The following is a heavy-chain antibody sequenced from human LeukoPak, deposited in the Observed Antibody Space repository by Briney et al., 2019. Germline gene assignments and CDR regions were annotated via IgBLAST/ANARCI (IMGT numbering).Heavy chain of an antibody. CDR1: GGTFSSYA. V-gene: IGHV1-69*13. Sequence: ASVKVSCKASGGTFSSYAISWVRQAPGQGLEWMGGIIPIFGTANYAQKFQGRVTITADESTSTAYMELSSLRSEDTAVYYCARDLRTMVRGVIVVRFDPWGQGTLVTVSS. D-gene: IGHD3-10*01. J-gene: IGHJ5*02. CDR2: IIPIFGTA. CDR3: ARDLRTMVRGVIVVRFDP.